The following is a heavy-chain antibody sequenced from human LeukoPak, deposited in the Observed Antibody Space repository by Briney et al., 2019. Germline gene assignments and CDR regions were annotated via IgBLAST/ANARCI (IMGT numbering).Heavy chain of an antibody. D-gene: IGHD6-19*01. CDR1: GYTFTSYD. V-gene: IGHV1-2*02. J-gene: IGHJ5*02. CDR2: INPNSGGT. Sequence: ASVKVSCKASGYTFTSYDINWVRQATGQGLEWMGWINPNSGGTNYAQKFQGRVTMTRDTSISTAYMELSRLRSDDTAVYYCARANRIAVAGSILWSDPWGQGTLVTVSS. CDR3: ARANRIAVAGSILWSDP.